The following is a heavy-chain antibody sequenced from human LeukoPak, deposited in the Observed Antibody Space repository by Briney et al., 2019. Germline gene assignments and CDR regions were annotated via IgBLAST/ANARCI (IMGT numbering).Heavy chain of an antibody. CDR3: ARSPGKYDFWSGLIYYFDY. J-gene: IGHJ4*02. CDR2: INPSGGST. D-gene: IGHD3-3*01. V-gene: IGHV1-46*01. Sequence: ASVKVSCKASGYTFTSYYMHWVRQAPGQGLEWMGIINPSGGSTSYAQKFQGRVTMTRDMSTSTVYMELSSLRSEDTAVYYCARSPGKYDFWSGLIYYFDYWGQGTLVTVSS. CDR1: GYTFTSYY.